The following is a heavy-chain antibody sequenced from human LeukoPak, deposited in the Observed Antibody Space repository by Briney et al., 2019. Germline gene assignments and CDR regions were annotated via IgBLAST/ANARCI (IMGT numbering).Heavy chain of an antibody. Sequence: GGSLRLSCAASGFTFSSYAMSWVRQAPGKGLEWVSAITSSGADTYFADSVKGRFTISRDNSKSTLYLQMDSLRAEDTAVYYCAKHLVRGSDYYYGLDVWGQGTTVTVSS. CDR3: AKHLVRGSDYYYGLDV. D-gene: IGHD3-10*01. CDR2: ITSSGADT. J-gene: IGHJ6*02. CDR1: GFTFSSYA. V-gene: IGHV3-23*01.